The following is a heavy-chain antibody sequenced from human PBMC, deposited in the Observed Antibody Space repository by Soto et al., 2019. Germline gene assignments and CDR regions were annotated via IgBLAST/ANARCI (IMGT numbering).Heavy chain of an antibody. CDR1: GFTFSSYG. CDR3: TRDPLIAVAAYDAFDI. J-gene: IGHJ3*02. V-gene: IGHV3-33*01. D-gene: IGHD6-19*01. CDR2: IWYDGSNK. Sequence: GGSLRLSCAASGFTFSSYGMHWVRQAPGKGLEWVAVIWYDGSNKYYADSVKGRYTISRDDSKNTVYLQMNSLGAEDTTVYYCTRDPLIAVAAYDAFDIWGQGTSVTVSS.